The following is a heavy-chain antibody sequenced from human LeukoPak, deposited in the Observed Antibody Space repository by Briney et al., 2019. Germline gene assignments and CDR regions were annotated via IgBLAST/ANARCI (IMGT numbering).Heavy chain of an antibody. J-gene: IGHJ1*01. CDR1: GGSISSGDYY. Sequence: SETLSLTCTVSGGSISSGDYYWSWIRQPPGKGLEWIGYIYYSGSTYYNPSLKSRVTISVDTSKNQFSLKLSSVTAADTPVYYCARIIAVAGPPEYFQHGGQGTLVTVS. CDR2: IYYSGST. CDR3: ARIIAVAGPPEYFQH. D-gene: IGHD6-19*01. V-gene: IGHV4-30-4*01.